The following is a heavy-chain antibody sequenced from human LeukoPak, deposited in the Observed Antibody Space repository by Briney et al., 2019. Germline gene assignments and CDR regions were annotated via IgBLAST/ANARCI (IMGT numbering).Heavy chain of an antibody. CDR2: INWNGGST. V-gene: IGHV3-20*04. J-gene: IGHJ4*02. CDR3: ARGFWYYDILTGYYTRTSFYYFDY. CDR1: GFTFDDYG. D-gene: IGHD3-9*01. Sequence: GGSLRLSCAASGFTFDDYGMSWVRQAPGKGLEWVSGINWNGGSTGYADSVKGRFTISRDNAKNSLYLQMNSLRAEDTALYYCARGFWYYDILTGYYTRTSFYYFDYWGQGTLVTVSS.